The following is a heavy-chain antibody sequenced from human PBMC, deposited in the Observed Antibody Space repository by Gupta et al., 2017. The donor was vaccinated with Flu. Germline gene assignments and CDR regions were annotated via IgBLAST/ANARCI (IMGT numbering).Heavy chain of an antibody. CDR3: AGGYSTGWGGLYYKYGMDV. CDR2: LRGSSGST. Sequence: KGLGWVSGLRGSSGSTFHTDAVTGWFTIYRDNSKKTVYQQMNSLRADDTAVYYCAGGYSTGWGGLYYKYGMDVWGQGTMVTV. V-gene: IGHV3-23*01. J-gene: IGHJ6*02. D-gene: IGHD6-19*01.